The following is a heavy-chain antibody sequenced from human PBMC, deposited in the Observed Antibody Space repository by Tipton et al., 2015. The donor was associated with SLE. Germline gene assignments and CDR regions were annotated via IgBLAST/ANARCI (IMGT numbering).Heavy chain of an antibody. CDR3: ARGRSYDSSGYYFYYYYYMDV. V-gene: IGHV4-31*03. CDR1: GGSISSGGYY. J-gene: IGHJ6*03. D-gene: IGHD3-22*01. Sequence: LRLSCTVSGGSISSGGYYWSWIRQHPGKGLEWIGYIYYSGSTYYNPSLKSRVTISVDTSKNQFSLKLSSVTAADTAVYYCARGRSYDSSGYYFYYYYYMDVWGKGTTVTVSS. CDR2: IYYSGST.